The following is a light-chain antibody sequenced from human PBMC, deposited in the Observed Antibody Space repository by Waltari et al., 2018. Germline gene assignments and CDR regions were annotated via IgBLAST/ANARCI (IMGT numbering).Light chain of an antibody. V-gene: IGKV3-15*01. Sequence: EILMTQSPGTLSVSPGERATLPCRASQSVSSDLAWSQPKPGQAPRLLIYEASTRATGIPDRFSGRGSGTEFTLTINSLQPEDFGLYYCQQYNNWPPLTFGGGTKVEIK. CDR1: QSVSSD. CDR3: QQYNNWPPLT. J-gene: IGKJ4*01. CDR2: EAS.